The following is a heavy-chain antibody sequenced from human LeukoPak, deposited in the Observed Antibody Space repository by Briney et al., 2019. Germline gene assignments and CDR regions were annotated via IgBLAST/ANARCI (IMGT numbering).Heavy chain of an antibody. J-gene: IGHJ6*03. CDR3: ARVPLGDSSGYYPTWGYYYMDV. V-gene: IGHV3-53*01. D-gene: IGHD3-22*01. CDR1: GFSFSNYA. CDR2: IYSGGST. Sequence: PGGSLRLSCAASGFSFSNYAMSWVRQAPGKGLEWVSVIYSGGSTYYADSVKGRFTISRDNSKNTLYLQMNSLRAEDTAVYYCARVPLGDSSGYYPTWGYYYMDVWGKGTTVTISS.